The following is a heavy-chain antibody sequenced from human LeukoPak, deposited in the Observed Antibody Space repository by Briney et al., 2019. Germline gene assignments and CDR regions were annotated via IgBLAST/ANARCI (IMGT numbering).Heavy chain of an antibody. V-gene: IGHV3-74*01. J-gene: IGHJ4*02. CDR1: GFTFSSYW. Sequence: GGSLRLSCAASGFTFSSYWMHWVRQAPGKGLVWVSRINTDGSSTSYADSVKGRFTISRDNAKNTLYLQMNSLRAEDTAVYYCAKGVAYFWSGSDPFDYWGQGTLVTVSS. CDR3: AKGVAYFWSGSDPFDY. CDR2: INTDGSST. D-gene: IGHD3-3*01.